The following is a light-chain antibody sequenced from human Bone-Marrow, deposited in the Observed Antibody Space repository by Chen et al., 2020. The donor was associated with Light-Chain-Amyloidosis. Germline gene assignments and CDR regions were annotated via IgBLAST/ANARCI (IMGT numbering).Light chain of an antibody. CDR2: AVS. J-gene: IGLJ1*01. CDR1: SGDVGTYNY. V-gene: IGLV2-14*01. CDR3: SSFTSSSSYV. Sequence: QSALTQPASVSGSPGQSITISCTGTSGDVGTYNYVSWYQQHPGKAPKVMIYAVSNRPSGVSNRFSVSKSGNAASLTISGLQAEDEADYYCSSFTSSSSYVFGPGTKVTVL.